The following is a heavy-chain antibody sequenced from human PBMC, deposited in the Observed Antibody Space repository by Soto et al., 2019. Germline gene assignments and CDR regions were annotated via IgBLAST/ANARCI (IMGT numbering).Heavy chain of an antibody. D-gene: IGHD3-22*01. J-gene: IGHJ4*02. CDR2: IYYSGST. V-gene: IGHV4-39*01. Sequence: LSLTCTVSGGSISSSGYYWGWIRQPPGKGLECIGSIYYSGSTYYNPSLKSRVTISVDTSKNQFSLKLSSVTAADTAVYYCARRQQLAGGYVDYWGQGTLVTVS. CDR3: ARRQQLAGGYVDY. CDR1: GGSISSSGYY.